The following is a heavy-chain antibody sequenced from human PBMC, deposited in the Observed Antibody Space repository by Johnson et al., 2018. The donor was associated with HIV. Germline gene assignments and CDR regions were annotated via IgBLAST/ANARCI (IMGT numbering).Heavy chain of an antibody. CDR2: IGYDGSNK. Sequence: QVQLVESGGGVVQPGRSLRLSCAASGFTFNSYGMHWVRQAPGKGLEWVAVIGYDGSNKYYADSVKVRFTISRDNSKNTLYLQMNSLRAEDTAVYYCARDTSRTVTPHDAFDIWGQGTMVTVSS. J-gene: IGHJ3*02. CDR3: ARDTSRTVTPHDAFDI. CDR1: GFTFNSYG. V-gene: IGHV3-33*01. D-gene: IGHD4-17*01.